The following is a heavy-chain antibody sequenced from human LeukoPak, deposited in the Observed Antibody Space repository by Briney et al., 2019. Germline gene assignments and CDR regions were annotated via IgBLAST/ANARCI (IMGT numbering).Heavy chain of an antibody. D-gene: IGHD7-27*01. CDR3: AKDPANWGYIDYFDY. Sequence: GGSLRLSCAASGFTVSSNYMSWVRQAPGKGLEWVSVIYSGGSTYYADSVKGRFTISRDNSKNTLYLQMNSLRAEDTAVYYCAKDPANWGYIDYFDYWGQGTLVTVSS. J-gene: IGHJ4*02. V-gene: IGHV3-53*01. CDR1: GFTVSSNY. CDR2: IYSGGST.